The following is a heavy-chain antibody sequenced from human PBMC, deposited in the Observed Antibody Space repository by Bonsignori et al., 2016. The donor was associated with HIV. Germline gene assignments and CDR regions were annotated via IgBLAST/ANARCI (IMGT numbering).Heavy chain of an antibody. Sequence: WIRQSPSRGLEWLGRTYYRSKWYNDYAVSVKSRITINPDTSKNQFSLQLNSVTPEDTAVYYCARDHSGIAVAGTGIGYYYYYMDVWGKGTTVTVSS. V-gene: IGHV6-1*01. D-gene: IGHD6-19*01. CDR2: TYYRSKWYN. CDR3: ARDHSGIAVAGTGIGYYYYYMDV. J-gene: IGHJ6*03.